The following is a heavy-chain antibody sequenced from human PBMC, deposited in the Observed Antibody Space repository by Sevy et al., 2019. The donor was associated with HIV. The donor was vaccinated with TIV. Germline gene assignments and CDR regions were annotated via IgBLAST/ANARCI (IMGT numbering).Heavy chain of an antibody. Sequence: GGSLRLSCAASGFTFSSYWMSWVRQAPGKGLEWVANINQDGSEKYYVDSVKGRFTISRDNAKNSLYLQMNSLRAEDTAVYYCARVGRRDAFDIWGQGTMVTVSS. V-gene: IGHV3-7*03. D-gene: IGHD3-10*01. CDR3: ARVGRRDAFDI. J-gene: IGHJ3*02. CDR1: GFTFSSYW. CDR2: INQDGSEK.